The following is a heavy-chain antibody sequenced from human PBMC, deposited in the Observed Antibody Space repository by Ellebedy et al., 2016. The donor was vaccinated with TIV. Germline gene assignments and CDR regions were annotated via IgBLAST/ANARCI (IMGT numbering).Heavy chain of an antibody. D-gene: IGHD2-2*01. CDR2: ITTYNGNT. Sequence: AASVKVSCKASGYTFTNYGINWVRQAPGQGLEWMGWITTYNGNTNYAPKFQDRLTMTTDTSTNTAYMDLKSLRSDETAVYYCARPNPDARYQAAFDYWGQGTLVTVSS. J-gene: IGHJ4*02. CDR1: GYTFTNYG. CDR3: ARPNPDARYQAAFDY. V-gene: IGHV1-18*04.